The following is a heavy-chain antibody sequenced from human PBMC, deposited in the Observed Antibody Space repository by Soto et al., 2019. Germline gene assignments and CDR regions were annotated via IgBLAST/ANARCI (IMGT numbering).Heavy chain of an antibody. CDR2: IYYSGST. Sequence: QVQLQESGPGLVKPSETLSLTCTVSGGSISSYYWSWIRQPPGKGLEWIGYIYYSGSTNYNPSLRSRDTLSVDTSKNQFPLKLSSVTAADTAVYYCARFSSGWNFDYWGQGTLVTVSS. J-gene: IGHJ4*02. V-gene: IGHV4-59*01. D-gene: IGHD6-19*01. CDR3: ARFSSGWNFDY. CDR1: GGSISSYY.